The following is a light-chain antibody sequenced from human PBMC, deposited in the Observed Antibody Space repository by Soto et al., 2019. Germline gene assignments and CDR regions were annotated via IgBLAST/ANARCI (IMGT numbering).Light chain of an antibody. J-gene: IGKJ4*01. CDR1: QTVNNN. Sequence: IVMTQSPATLSVSPGERATLSCRASQTVNNNLGWYQQKPGQATRLLIYGAITRATGIPARFSGSWSGTEFTLTISSLQSEDFAVYYCQQYNNWPLTCGGGTNVEIK. V-gene: IGKV3D-15*01. CDR2: GAI. CDR3: QQYNNWPLT.